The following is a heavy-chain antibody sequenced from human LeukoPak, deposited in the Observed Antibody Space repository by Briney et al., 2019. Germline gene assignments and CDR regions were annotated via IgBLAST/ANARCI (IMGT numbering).Heavy chain of an antibody. Sequence: PGGSLRLSCAASGFTVSSNFMSWVRQAPGKGLEWVSVIYRGGSTYYADSVKGRFTISRDNSKNTLYLQMNSLRVEDTAVYYCALGLVTDYWGQGTLVTVSS. V-gene: IGHV3-66*01. CDR1: GFTVSSNF. J-gene: IGHJ4*02. D-gene: IGHD3-9*01. CDR3: ALGLVTDY. CDR2: IYRGGST.